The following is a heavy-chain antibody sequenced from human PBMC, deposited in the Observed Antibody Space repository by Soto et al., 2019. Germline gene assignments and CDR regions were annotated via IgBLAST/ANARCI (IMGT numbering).Heavy chain of an antibody. Sequence: GGSLRLSCAASGFTFSRYAMSWGRQAPWKGLEWVSAISGSGGSTYYADSVKGRFTISRDNSKNTLYLQMNSLRAEDTAVYYCAKKQDYDFWSGYKVPHLLWVQGTLVTVSS. V-gene: IGHV3-23*01. CDR1: GFTFSRYA. J-gene: IGHJ4*02. CDR2: ISGSGGST. D-gene: IGHD3-3*01. CDR3: AKKQDYDFWSGYKVPHLL.